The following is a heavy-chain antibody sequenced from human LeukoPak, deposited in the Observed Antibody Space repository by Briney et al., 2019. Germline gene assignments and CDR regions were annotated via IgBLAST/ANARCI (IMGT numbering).Heavy chain of an antibody. J-gene: IGHJ5*02. CDR1: GFTFSSYA. CDR2: ISGSGGST. Sequence: GGSLRLSCAASGFTFSSYAMSWVRQAPGKGLEWVSAISGSGGSTYYADSVKGRFTISRDNSKNTLYLQMNSLRAEDTAVYYCAKLYSSSWYGGNWFGPWGQGTLVTVSS. V-gene: IGHV3-23*01. D-gene: IGHD6-13*01. CDR3: AKLYSSSWYGGNWFGP.